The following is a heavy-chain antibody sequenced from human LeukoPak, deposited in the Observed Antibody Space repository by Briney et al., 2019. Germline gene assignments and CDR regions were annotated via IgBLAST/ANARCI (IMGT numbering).Heavy chain of an antibody. CDR3: ARTAGRTFDY. Sequence: VSVKVSCKASGYTFTSCYMHWVRQAPGQGLEWMGIINPSGGSTSYAQKFQGRVNMTRDTSTSTVYMELSSLRSEDSAVYYCARTAGRTFDYWGQGTLVTVSS. D-gene: IGHD6-6*01. CDR1: GYTFTSCY. V-gene: IGHV1-46*01. J-gene: IGHJ4*02. CDR2: INPSGGST.